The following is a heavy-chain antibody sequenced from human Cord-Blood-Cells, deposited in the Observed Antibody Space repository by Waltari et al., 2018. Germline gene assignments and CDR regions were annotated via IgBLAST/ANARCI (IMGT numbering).Heavy chain of an antibody. V-gene: IGHV3-53*01. CDR2: IYSGGST. D-gene: IGHD4-17*01. CDR3: ARVALVYGDLDY. Sequence: EVQLVESGGGLIQPGGSLRLSCAASGFTVSSNYMSWVRQAPGKGLEGVSVIYSGGSTYYADAVKGRFTISRDNAKNTLYLQMNSLRAEDTAVYYCARVALVYGDLDYWGQGTLVTVSS. J-gene: IGHJ4*02. CDR1: GFTVSSNY.